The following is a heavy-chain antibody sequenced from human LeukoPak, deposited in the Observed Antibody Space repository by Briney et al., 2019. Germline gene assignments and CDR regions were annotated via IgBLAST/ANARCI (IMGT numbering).Heavy chain of an antibody. Sequence: KPSETLSLTCAVYGGSFSGYYWSWIRRPPGKGLEWIGEINHSGSTNYNPSLKSRVTISVDTSKNQFSLKLSSVTAADTAVYYCAISSSGYDYWGQGTLVTVSS. D-gene: IGHD3-22*01. CDR1: GGSFSGYY. V-gene: IGHV4-34*01. CDR3: AISSSGYDY. J-gene: IGHJ4*02. CDR2: INHSGST.